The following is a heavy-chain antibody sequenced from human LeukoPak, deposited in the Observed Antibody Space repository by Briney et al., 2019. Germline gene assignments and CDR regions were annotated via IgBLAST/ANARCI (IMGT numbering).Heavy chain of an antibody. CDR2: ISSSSSYI. J-gene: IGHJ4*02. CDR1: GFTFSSSD. Sequence: GGSLRLTSAASGFTFSSSDMDWVRQAPGKGLEWVASISSSSSYIYYADSVKGRFTISRDNAKNSLYLQMNSLRAEDTAVYYCASRPYCSSTSCYDIWGEGTLVTVSS. V-gene: IGHV3-21*01. CDR3: ASRPYCSSTSCYDI. D-gene: IGHD2-2*01.